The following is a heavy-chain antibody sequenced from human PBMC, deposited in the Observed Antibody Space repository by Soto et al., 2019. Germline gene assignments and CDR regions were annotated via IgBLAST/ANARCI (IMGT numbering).Heavy chain of an antibody. Sequence: GGSLRLSCTGSGFTFSSYNMNWVRQAPGKGLEWVSSISGSSSYIYYADSVKGRFTISRDNAKNSLYLQMNSLRAEDTAVYYCASGDYYYYGIDVWGQGTTVTVYS. J-gene: IGHJ6*02. V-gene: IGHV3-21*01. CDR1: GFTFSSYN. CDR2: ISGSSSYI. CDR3: ASGDYYYYGIDV.